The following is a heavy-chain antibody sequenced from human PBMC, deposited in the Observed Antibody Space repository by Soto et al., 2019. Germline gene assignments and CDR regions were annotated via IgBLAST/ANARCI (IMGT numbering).Heavy chain of an antibody. CDR3: ARGGDYYDSSGYLGY. D-gene: IGHD3-22*01. CDR1: GGSISSGGYY. J-gene: IGHJ4*02. V-gene: IGHV4-31*03. CDR2: VYYSGST. Sequence: PSETLSLTCTVSGGSISSGGYYWSWIRQHPGKGLEWIGYVYYSGSTYYNPSLKSRVTISVDTSKNQFSLKLSSVTAADTAVYCCARGGDYYDSSGYLGYWGQGTLVTVSS.